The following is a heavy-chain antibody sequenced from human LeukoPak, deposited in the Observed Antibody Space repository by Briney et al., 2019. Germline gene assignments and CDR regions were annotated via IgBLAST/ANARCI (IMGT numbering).Heavy chain of an antibody. CDR2: ISSSSSTI. Sequence: QSGGSLRLSCAASGFTFSSYEMNWVRQAPGKGLEWVSYISSSSSTIYYADSVKGRFTISRDNAKNSLYLQMNSLRAEDAAVYYCARSVVVAAYYFDYWGQGTLVTVSS. CDR3: ARSVVVAAYYFDY. CDR1: GFTFSSYE. V-gene: IGHV3-48*01. D-gene: IGHD2-2*01. J-gene: IGHJ4*02.